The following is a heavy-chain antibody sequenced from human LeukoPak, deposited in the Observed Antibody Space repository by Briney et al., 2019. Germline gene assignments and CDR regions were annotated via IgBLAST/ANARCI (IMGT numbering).Heavy chain of an antibody. CDR3: AKQYCSGGSCGLDY. Sequence: WGSLRLSCAASGFTFSSYVMNWVRQAPGKGLEWVSYISSSGSTIYYADSVKGRFTISRDNAKNSLYLQMNSLRAEDTAVYYCAKQYCSGGSCGLDYWGQGTLVTVSS. J-gene: IGHJ4*02. CDR1: GFTFSSYV. V-gene: IGHV3-48*03. CDR2: ISSSGSTI. D-gene: IGHD2-15*01.